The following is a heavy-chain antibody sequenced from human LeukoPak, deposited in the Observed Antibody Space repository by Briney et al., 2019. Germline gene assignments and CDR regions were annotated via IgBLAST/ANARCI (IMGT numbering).Heavy chain of an antibody. CDR2: IYYSGST. CDR3: ARVDPDSSSTLEVFDY. V-gene: IGHV4-59*01. Sequence: PSETLSLTCTVSGGSISSYYWSWIRQPPGKGLEWIGYIYYSGSTNYNPSLQSRVTISVDTSKNQFSLKLSSVTAADTAVYYCARVDPDSSSTLEVFDYWGQGTLVTASS. CDR1: GGSISSYY. D-gene: IGHD6-6*01. J-gene: IGHJ4*02.